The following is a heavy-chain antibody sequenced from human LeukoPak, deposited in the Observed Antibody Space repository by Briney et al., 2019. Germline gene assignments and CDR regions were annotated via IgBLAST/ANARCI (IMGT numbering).Heavy chain of an antibody. D-gene: IGHD2-21*01. CDR3: AGWGVIGCGGPTCNHFFDY. Sequence: ASVKVSCKSSGYTFTGYYIHWVRQAPGQGLEWMGWINPHSGGTNYAQKFQGRVTMTRDTSISTAYMELSRLRSDDTAVYYCAGWGVIGCGGPTCNHFFDYWGQGTLVTVSS. CDR1: GYTFTGYY. J-gene: IGHJ4*02. V-gene: IGHV1-2*02. CDR2: INPHSGGT.